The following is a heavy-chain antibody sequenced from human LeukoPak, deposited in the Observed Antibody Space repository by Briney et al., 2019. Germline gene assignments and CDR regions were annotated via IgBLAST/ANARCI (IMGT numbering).Heavy chain of an antibody. CDR3: ARDEGQELLPYYYMDV. CDR2: IYTSGST. CDR1: GGSISSYY. V-gene: IGHV4-4*07. D-gene: IGHD1-7*01. J-gene: IGHJ6*03. Sequence: SETLSLTCTVSGGSISSYYWSWIRRPAGKGLEWIGRIYTSGSTNYNPSLKSRVTMSVDTSKNQFSLKLSSVTAADTAVYYCARDEGQELLPYYYMDVWGKGTTVTVSS.